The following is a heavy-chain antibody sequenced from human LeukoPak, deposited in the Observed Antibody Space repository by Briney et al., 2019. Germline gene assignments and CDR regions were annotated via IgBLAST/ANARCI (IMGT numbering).Heavy chain of an antibody. Sequence: SETLSLTCTVSGGSISSYYWSWIRQPPGKGLEWIGYIYYSGSTNYNPSLKSRVTISVDTSKNQFSLKLSSVTAADTAVYYCARALRGYSYGLTFDYWGQGTLVTVSS. CDR3: ARALRGYSYGLTFDY. CDR1: GGSISSYY. CDR2: IYYSGST. V-gene: IGHV4-59*01. D-gene: IGHD5-18*01. J-gene: IGHJ4*02.